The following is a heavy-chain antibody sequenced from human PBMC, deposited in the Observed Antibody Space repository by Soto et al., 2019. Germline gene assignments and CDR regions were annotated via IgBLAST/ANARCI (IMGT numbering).Heavy chain of an antibody. Sequence: PGGSLRLSCAASGFTFSSYSMNWVRQAPGKGLEWVSYISSSSSTIYYADSVKGRFTISRDNAKNSLYLQMNSLRDEDTAVYYCANVCDGSKTPMAPIVYWGQGTLVTVS. V-gene: IGHV3-48*02. CDR1: GFTFSSYS. CDR3: ANVCDGSKTPMAPIVY. CDR2: ISSSSSTI. D-gene: IGHD2-21*01. J-gene: IGHJ4*02.